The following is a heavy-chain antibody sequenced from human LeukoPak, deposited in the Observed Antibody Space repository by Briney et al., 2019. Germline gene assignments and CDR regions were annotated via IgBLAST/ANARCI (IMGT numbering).Heavy chain of an antibody. J-gene: IGHJ5*02. CDR3: IVFGDSNH. D-gene: IGHD4-17*01. V-gene: IGHV3-53*01. CDR1: GFTFSNAY. CDR2: IHSSGGT. Sequence: GGSLRLSCAASGFTFSNAYMNWVRQAPGKGLEWVSAIHSSGGTYYADSVKGRFTISRDTSKNTLYLQINSLRVEDTTVYYCIVFGDSNHWGQGTLVTVSS.